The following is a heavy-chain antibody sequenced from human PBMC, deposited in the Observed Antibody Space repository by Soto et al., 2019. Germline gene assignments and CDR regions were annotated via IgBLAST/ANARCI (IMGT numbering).Heavy chain of an antibody. D-gene: IGHD3-16*01. CDR2: MNPDSGNT. CDR1: GYTFTSED. J-gene: IGHJ4*02. V-gene: IGHV1-8*01. CDR3: ARGLVRGVICQD. Sequence: QVQLVQSGAEVKKPGASVKVSCKASGYTFTSEDISWVRQAAGQGLEWMGWMNPDSGNTGYAQKFQGRVTMTRTTAISTAYMELSSLRSEDTAVYYCARGLVRGVICQDWGQGTLVTVSS.